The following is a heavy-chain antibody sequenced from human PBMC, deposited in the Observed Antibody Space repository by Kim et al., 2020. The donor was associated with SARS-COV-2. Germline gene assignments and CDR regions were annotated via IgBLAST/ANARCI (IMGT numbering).Heavy chain of an antibody. Sequence: GGSLRLSCAASGFTFSSYAMHWVRQAPGKGLEWVAVISYDGSNKYYADSVKGRFTISRDNSKNTLYLQMNSLRAEDTAVYYCARAYYDSSGTGDYWGQGT. V-gene: IGHV3-30-3*01. D-gene: IGHD3-22*01. CDR1: GFTFSSYA. CDR3: ARAYYDSSGTGDY. J-gene: IGHJ4*02. CDR2: ISYDGSNK.